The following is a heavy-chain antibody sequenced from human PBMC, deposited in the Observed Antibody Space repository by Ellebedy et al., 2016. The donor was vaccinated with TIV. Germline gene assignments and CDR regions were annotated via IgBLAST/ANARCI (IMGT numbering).Heavy chain of an antibody. D-gene: IGHD2-2*01. Sequence: ASVKVSXXASGYTFTSYDINWVRQATGQGLEWMGWMNPNSGNTGYAQKFQGRVTMTRNTSISTAYMELSSLRSEDTAVYYCARRIGDWMAVVPADAFDIWGQGTMVTVSS. CDR3: ARRIGDWMAVVPADAFDI. J-gene: IGHJ3*02. CDR2: MNPNSGNT. CDR1: GYTFTSYD. V-gene: IGHV1-8*01.